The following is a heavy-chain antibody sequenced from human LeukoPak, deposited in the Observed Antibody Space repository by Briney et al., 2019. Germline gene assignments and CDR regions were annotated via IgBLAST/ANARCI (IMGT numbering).Heavy chain of an antibody. V-gene: IGHV3-11*01. CDR1: GFTFSDYY. J-gene: IGHJ4*03. Sequence: PGGSLRLSCAASGFTFSDYYMSWIRQAPGKGLEWVSYISSSGSTKYYADSVKGRFTISRDNAKNTLYLQMNSLRAEDTAVYYCARAGSSWLYYFDYWGQGTMVTVSS. CDR2: ISSSGSTK. D-gene: IGHD6-13*01. CDR3: ARAGSSWLYYFDY.